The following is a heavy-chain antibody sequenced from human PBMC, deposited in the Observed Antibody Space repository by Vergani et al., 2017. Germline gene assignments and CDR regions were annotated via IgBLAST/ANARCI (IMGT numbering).Heavy chain of an antibody. CDR3: ARDEEDDYDDGIDV. CDR2: IIPILGIA. V-gene: IGHV1-69*08. Sequence: QVQLVQSGAEVKKPGSSLKVSCKASGGTFSSYTISWVRQAPGQGLEWMGRIIPILGIANYAQKFQGRVTITADKSTSTAYMELSSLRSEDEAVYYCARDEEDDYDDGIDVWGQGTTVTVSS. CDR1: GGTFSSYT. J-gene: IGHJ6*02.